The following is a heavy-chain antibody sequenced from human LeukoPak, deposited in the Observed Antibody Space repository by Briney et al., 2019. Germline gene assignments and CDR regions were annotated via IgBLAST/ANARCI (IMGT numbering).Heavy chain of an antibody. CDR2: ISYDGNNK. V-gene: IGHV3-30-3*01. CDR3: ARDGPGVMITFGGVYY. CDR1: GFSFNSYA. D-gene: IGHD3-16*01. J-gene: IGHJ4*02. Sequence: GGSLRLSCATSGFSFNSYAMHWVRQAPGKGLEWVAVISYDGNNKYYADSVKGRFTISRDNSENTLYLQMNSLRTEDTAVYYCARDGPGVMITFGGVYYWGQGTLVTVSS.